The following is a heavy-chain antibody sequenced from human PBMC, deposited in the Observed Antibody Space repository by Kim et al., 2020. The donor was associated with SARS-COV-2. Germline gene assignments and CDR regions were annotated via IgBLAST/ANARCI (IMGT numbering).Heavy chain of an antibody. Sequence: SETLSLTCAVYGGSFSGYYWSWIRQPPGKGLEWIGEINHSGSTNYNPSLKSRVTISVDTSKNQFSLKLSSVTAAVTAVYYCARGRRPTSDYGSGSYYKRGGVWFDPWGQGTLVTVSS. V-gene: IGHV4-34*01. CDR1: GGSFSGYY. CDR2: INHSGST. D-gene: IGHD3-10*01. CDR3: ARGRRPTSDYGSGSYYKRGGVWFDP. J-gene: IGHJ5*02.